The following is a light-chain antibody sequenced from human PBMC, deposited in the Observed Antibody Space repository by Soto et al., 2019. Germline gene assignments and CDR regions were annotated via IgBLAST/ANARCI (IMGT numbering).Light chain of an antibody. J-gene: IGKJ1*01. CDR1: QNINKW. CDR3: QQYDTFPRT. V-gene: IGKV1-5*01. Sequence: DIQMTQSPSTLSASGGDRVFSSCRASQNINKWLAWYQQKPGKAPKFLIYDASTLETGVPSRFSGSGSGTEFTLTISSLQPDDFATFYCQQYDTFPRTFGQGTKVDI. CDR2: DAS.